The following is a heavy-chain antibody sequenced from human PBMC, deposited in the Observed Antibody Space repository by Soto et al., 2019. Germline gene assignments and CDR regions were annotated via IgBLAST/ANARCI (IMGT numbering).Heavy chain of an antibody. CDR1: GYTFTSYY. Sequence: ASVKVSCKASGYTFTSYYMHWVRQAPGQGLEWMGIINPSGGSTSYAQKFQGRVTMTRDTSTSTVYMELSSLRSEDTAVYYCARDLLNAIFGVVTSPSYYYWDSYYGMDVWGQGTTVTVSS. V-gene: IGHV1-46*01. CDR3: ARDLLNAIFGVVTSPSYYYWDSYYGMDV. CDR2: INPSGGST. D-gene: IGHD3-3*01. J-gene: IGHJ6*02.